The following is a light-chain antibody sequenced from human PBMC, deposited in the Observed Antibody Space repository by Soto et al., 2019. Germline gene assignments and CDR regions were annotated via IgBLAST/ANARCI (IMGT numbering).Light chain of an antibody. V-gene: IGKV3-15*01. CDR3: QQYNNWPPIT. Sequence: ETLMTQSPATLSVSPGEGATLSCRASQSVSTSLAWYQCKPGQAPRLLIYSASIRATGIPARFSGNGSGTEFTLTISSLQSEDSAVYYCQQYNNWPPITFGQGTRLRL. CDR2: SAS. CDR1: QSVSTS. J-gene: IGKJ5*01.